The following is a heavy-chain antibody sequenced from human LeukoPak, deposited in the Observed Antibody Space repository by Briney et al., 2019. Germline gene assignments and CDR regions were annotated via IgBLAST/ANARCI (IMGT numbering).Heavy chain of an antibody. CDR1: AYTFTNYD. J-gene: IGHJ4*02. D-gene: IGHD3-22*01. CDR3: ARYYYDNSGPSGY. CDR2: MNPNSGNT. Sequence: ASVKVSCKASAYTFTNYDINWVRQAPGQGLEWMGWMNPNSGNTGYAQKFQGRVTMTRNTSISTAYMELSSLRSEDTAVYYCARYYYDNSGPSGYWGQGTLVIVSS. V-gene: IGHV1-8*01.